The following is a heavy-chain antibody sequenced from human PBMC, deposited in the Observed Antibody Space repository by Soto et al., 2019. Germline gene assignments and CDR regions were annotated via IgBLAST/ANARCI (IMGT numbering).Heavy chain of an antibody. CDR3: ARVADFWSGGENWFDP. V-gene: IGHV4-59*01. J-gene: IGHJ5*02. D-gene: IGHD3-3*01. CDR1: GGSISSYY. CDR2: IYYSGST. Sequence: PSETLSLTCTVSGGSISSYYWSWIRPPPGKGLEWIGYIYYSGSTNYNPSLKSRVTISVDTSKNQFSLKLSSVTAADTAVYYCARVADFWSGGENWFDPWGQGTLVTVSS.